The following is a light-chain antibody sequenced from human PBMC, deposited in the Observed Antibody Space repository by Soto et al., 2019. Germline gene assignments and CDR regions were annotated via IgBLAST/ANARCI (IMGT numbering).Light chain of an antibody. CDR3: QQRSSWPLT. Sequence: EIVLPQSPATLSLSPGERATLSCRASQTVGSFLAWYQQKPGQAPRLLIYGASNRATGIPARFSGSGSGTDFSLTISSLEPEDFAVYYCQQRSSWPLTFGGGTKVEIK. CDR1: QTVGSF. CDR2: GAS. J-gene: IGKJ4*01. V-gene: IGKV3-11*01.